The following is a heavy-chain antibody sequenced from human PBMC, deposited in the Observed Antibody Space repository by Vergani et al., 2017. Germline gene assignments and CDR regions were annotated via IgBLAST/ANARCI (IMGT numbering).Heavy chain of an antibody. Sequence: EVQLLESGGNLIQPGGSLRLSCGASGFTFSSYAMTWVRLAPGKGLQWVSAISVSGGNTFYTDSVEGRFTISRDNSKDTLYLQMNSLRVEDTAIYYCAKTRDPNCKGGNCYSYYYGLDLWGQGTTVTVSS. CDR1: GFTFSSYA. V-gene: IGHV3-23*01. CDR2: ISVSGGNT. D-gene: IGHD2-21*01. J-gene: IGHJ6*02. CDR3: AKTRDPNCKGGNCYSYYYGLDL.